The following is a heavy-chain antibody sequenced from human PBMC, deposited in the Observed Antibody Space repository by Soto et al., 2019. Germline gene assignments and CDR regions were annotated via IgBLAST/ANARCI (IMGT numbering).Heavy chain of an antibody. D-gene: IGHD3-3*01. CDR2: IIPIFGTA. J-gene: IGHJ4*02. CDR1: GGTFSIYA. CDR3: ARALTYYDFWSGFDY. V-gene: IGHV1-69*13. Sequence: GASVKVSCKASGGTFSIYAISWVRQAPGQGLERMGGIIPIFGTANYAQKFQGRVTITADESTSTAYMELSSLRSEDTAVYYCARALTYYDFWSGFDYWGQGTLVTVSS.